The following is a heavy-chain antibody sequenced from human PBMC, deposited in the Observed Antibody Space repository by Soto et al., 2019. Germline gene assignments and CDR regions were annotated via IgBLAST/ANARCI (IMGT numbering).Heavy chain of an antibody. Sequence: GASVKVSCKASGYTFTNFGVTWVRRAPGQGLEWMGWISAYTDTPNYAEKFQGRVTMTTDTSTTTAYMELRSLRSDDTAVYYCARGGVRSFSVWFDPWGQGTLVTVSS. CDR3: ARGGVRSFSVWFDP. D-gene: IGHD2-8*01. J-gene: IGHJ5*02. V-gene: IGHV1-18*01. CDR1: GYTFTNFG. CDR2: ISAYTDTP.